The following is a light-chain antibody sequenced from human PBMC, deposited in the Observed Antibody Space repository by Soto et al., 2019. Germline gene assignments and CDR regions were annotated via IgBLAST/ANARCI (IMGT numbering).Light chain of an antibody. CDR1: QTISSN. CDR3: QYYGSSPVA. J-gene: IGKJ4*01. V-gene: IGKV3-20*01. Sequence: EIVMTQSPATLSVSPGERATLSCRASQTISSNLAWYQQKPGQAPRLLIYGPSTRAIGIPDRFSGSGSGTEFTLTISRLEPEDFAVYYCQYYGSSPVAFGGGTKVDIK. CDR2: GPS.